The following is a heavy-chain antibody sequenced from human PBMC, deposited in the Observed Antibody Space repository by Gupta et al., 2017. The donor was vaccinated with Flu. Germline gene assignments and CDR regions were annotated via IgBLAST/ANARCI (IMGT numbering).Heavy chain of an antibody. Sequence: EVELLESGGGLVQPGGSLRLSCAASGFTFSNYGTSWVRQAPGKGLEWVSGISGSGGSTYYADSVKGRFTISRDNSKNTLYLQMNSLRVEDTAVYYCATRRPVQVERRGAFDIWGQGTVVTVSS. CDR2: ISGSGGST. CDR3: ATRRPVQVERRGAFDI. V-gene: IGHV3-23*01. D-gene: IGHD1-1*01. CDR1: GFTFSNYG. J-gene: IGHJ3*02.